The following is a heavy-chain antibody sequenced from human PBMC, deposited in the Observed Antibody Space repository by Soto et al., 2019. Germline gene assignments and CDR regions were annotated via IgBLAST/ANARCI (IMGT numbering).Heavy chain of an antibody. V-gene: IGHV5-51*01. CDR1: RYSLAGYW. Sequence: VGSLKVSCKGSRYSLAGYWLAWVRLVPWKDLELMGIIDPSDSDTRSRPSFQGQVTISADKSISSAYLQWSSPRASDTAMYYCARGGASTSPFDYCRQGTTVSVSS. J-gene: IGHJ4*02. CDR3: ARGGASTSPFDY. D-gene: IGHD1-1*01. CDR2: IDPSDSDT.